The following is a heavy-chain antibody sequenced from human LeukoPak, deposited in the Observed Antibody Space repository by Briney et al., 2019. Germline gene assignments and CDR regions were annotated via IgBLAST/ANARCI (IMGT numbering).Heavy chain of an antibody. J-gene: IGHJ5*02. CDR3: GRHVVVPNHFDP. CDR2: TYYRSKWYN. D-gene: IGHD1-14*01. V-gene: IGHV6-1*01. Sequence: SQTLSFTCAISGDSVSSNSAAWNWIRQSPSRGLEWLGRTYYRSKWYNDYTVSVKSRITVNPDTSKNQFSLQVNSVTPEDTAVYYCGRHVVVPNHFDPWGQGILVTVSS. CDR1: GDSVSSNSAA.